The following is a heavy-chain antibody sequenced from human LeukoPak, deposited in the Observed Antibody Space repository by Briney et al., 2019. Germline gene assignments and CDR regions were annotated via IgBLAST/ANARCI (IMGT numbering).Heavy chain of an antibody. V-gene: IGHV4-38-2*01. CDR1: GYSISSGYY. CDR2: IYHRGST. CDR3: ARYTGYGGNYNDAFDI. J-gene: IGHJ3*02. D-gene: IGHD4-23*01. Sequence: SETLSLTCAVSGYSISSGYYWGWIRQPPGKGLEWIGSIYHRGSTYYNPSLKSRVTISVDTSKNQFSLKLSSVTAADTAVYYCARYTGYGGNYNDAFDIWGQGTMVTVSS.